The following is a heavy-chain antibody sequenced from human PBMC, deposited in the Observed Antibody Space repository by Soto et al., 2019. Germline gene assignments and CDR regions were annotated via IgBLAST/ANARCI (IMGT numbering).Heavy chain of an antibody. J-gene: IGHJ4*02. CDR3: ARGDYYYDSSGYSYYFDY. Sequence: SETLSLTCNVSGDSMSPFYWSWIRQSPGKGLEWIGYIYHIGTTTYNPSLESRVTISLDSSKNQFSLKLSSVTAADTAVYYCARGDYYYDSSGYSYYFDYWGQGALVTVSS. CDR1: GDSMSPFY. CDR2: IYHIGTT. V-gene: IGHV4-59*01. D-gene: IGHD3-22*01.